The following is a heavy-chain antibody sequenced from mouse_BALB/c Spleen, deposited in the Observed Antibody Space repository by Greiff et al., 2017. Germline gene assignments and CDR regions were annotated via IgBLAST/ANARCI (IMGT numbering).Heavy chain of an antibody. Sequence: EVKLQESGAELVKPGASVKLSCTASGFNIKDTYMHWVKQRPEQGLEWIGRIDPANGNTKYDPKFQGKATITADTSSNTAYLQLSSLTSEDTAVYYCARDWDGAMDYWGQGTSVTVSS. D-gene: IGHD4-1*01. CDR3: ARDWDGAMDY. V-gene: IGHV14-3*02. J-gene: IGHJ4*01. CDR2: IDPANGNT. CDR1: GFNIKDTY.